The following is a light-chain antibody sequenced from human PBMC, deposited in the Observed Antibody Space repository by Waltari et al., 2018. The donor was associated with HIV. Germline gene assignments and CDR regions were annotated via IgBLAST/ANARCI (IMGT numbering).Light chain of an antibody. J-gene: IGLJ3*02. Sequence: NFMLTQPHSVSESPGKTVTISCTRSSGSIASNYVQLYQQRPGSAPTTVIYEDNQRPSGVPDRFSGSIDNSSNSASLTISGLKTEDEADYYCQSYDSSNRGVFGGGTKLTVL. CDR3: QSYDSSNRGV. V-gene: IGLV6-57*04. CDR1: SGSIASNY. CDR2: EDN.